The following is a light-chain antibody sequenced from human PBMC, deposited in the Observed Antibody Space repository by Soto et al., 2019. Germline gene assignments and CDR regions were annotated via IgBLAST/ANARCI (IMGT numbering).Light chain of an antibody. CDR2: GAS. Sequence: EMVLTQSPGTLSLSPGERATLSCRASQSVSRSYLAWYQQKPGQAPRLLIYGASSRATGIPDRFSGSGSGPDFTLTISRLEPQDFPVYYCQQYGSSPPYTFGQGTKLEIK. V-gene: IGKV3-20*01. CDR1: QSVSRSY. CDR3: QQYGSSPPYT. J-gene: IGKJ2*01.